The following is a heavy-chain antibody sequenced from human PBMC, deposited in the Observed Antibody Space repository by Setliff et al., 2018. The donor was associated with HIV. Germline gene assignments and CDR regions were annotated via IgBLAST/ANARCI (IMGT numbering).Heavy chain of an antibody. V-gene: IGHV1-69*11. J-gene: IGHJ4*02. Sequence: GPSVKVSCKASGNTLRNNAIGWVRQAPGQGLEWMGSLIPVLGEPHYAQSFQGRVTISADESTNTAHMELRSLTSEDTAACYCTRGALYGLFEFWGPGTLVTVSS. CDR2: LIPVLGEP. D-gene: IGHD3-10*01. CDR3: TRGALYGLFEF. CDR1: GNTLRNNA.